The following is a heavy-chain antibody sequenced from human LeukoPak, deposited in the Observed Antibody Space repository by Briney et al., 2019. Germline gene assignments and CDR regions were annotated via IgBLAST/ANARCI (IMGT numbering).Heavy chain of an antibody. J-gene: IGHJ6*03. CDR1: GFTLSNYW. V-gene: IGHV3-74*01. CDR2: INTDRSTT. Sequence: GGSLRLSCAACGFTLSNYWMRWVGHARGKGVVCFSRINTDRSTTPFPPSVKGRFTISRDNAKNTLYLQMNSLRAQDTALYYCARDPGYYYMDAWGTGTTLTVSS. CDR3: ARDPGYYYMDA.